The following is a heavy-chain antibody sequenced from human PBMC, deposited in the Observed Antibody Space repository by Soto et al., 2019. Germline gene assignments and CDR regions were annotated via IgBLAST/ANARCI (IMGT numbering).Heavy chain of an antibody. J-gene: IGHJ4*02. CDR1: GDNFSNYY. CDR3: ASLKWDYGDHYC. D-gene: IGHD4-17*01. Sequence: GESLKISCEGSGDNFSNYYISGVRHLPGQGLEWMGRVDPSDSYTNYSPSFQGHVSISADMSITTAFLLLRSLKASDSGMYYCASLKWDYGDHYCCGQGTTVTVSS. CDR2: VDPSDSYT. V-gene: IGHV5-10-1*01.